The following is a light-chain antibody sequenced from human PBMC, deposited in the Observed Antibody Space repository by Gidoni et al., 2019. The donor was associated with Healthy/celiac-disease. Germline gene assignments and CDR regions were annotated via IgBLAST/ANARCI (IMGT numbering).Light chain of an antibody. CDR1: QSVRSSY. Sequence: TAFTQSPGTLALSPGERATLSCRASQSVRSSYLAWYQQKPGQAPRLLIYGASSRATGIPDRFSGSGSGTDFTLTISRLEPEDFAVYYCQQYGSSPWTFGQGTKVEIK. CDR2: GAS. CDR3: QQYGSSPWT. J-gene: IGKJ1*01. V-gene: IGKV3-20*01.